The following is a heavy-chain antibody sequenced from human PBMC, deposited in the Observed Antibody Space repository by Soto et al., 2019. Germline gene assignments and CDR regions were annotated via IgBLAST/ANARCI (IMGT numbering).Heavy chain of an antibody. CDR2: MNPNSGNT. J-gene: IGHJ6*02. Sequence: ASVKVSCKASGYTFTSYDINWVRQATGQGREWMGWMNPNSGNTGYAQKFQGRVTMTRNTSISTAYMELSSLRSEDTAVYYCARGPLGDIVVVPAATDGMDVWGQGTTVTVSS. CDR3: ARGPLGDIVVVPAATDGMDV. V-gene: IGHV1-8*01. D-gene: IGHD2-2*01. CDR1: GYTFTSYD.